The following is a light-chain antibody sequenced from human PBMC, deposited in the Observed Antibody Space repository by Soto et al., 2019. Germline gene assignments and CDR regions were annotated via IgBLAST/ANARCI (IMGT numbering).Light chain of an antibody. CDR1: QTIKKF. J-gene: IGKJ4*01. Sequence: DIHMTQSPSSLSASVGDRVTITCRASQTIKKFLNWYQQRPGKAPSALIHATSTLQNGVSSRFSGSGSDTDFNLTITSLQPEDFATYFCQQRYSSPLTFGGGPKVEL. CDR3: QQRYSSPLT. V-gene: IGKV1-39*01. CDR2: ATS.